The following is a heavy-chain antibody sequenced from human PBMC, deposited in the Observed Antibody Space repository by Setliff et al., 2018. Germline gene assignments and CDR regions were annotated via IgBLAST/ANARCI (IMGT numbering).Heavy chain of an antibody. CDR2: SSTTGRYR. J-gene: IGHJ3*02. D-gene: IGHD2-21*01. CDR1: GFTFSDHS. Sequence: GSLRLSCVASGFTFSDHSMNWVRQAPGQGLEWVSSSSTTGRYRFYADSVEGRFTVPRDNTKNSLYLEMNGLRADDTAVYYCGRWGGGHIVVATFDFDIWGQGTKVTVSS. V-gene: IGHV3-21*01. CDR3: GRWGGGHIVVATFDFDI.